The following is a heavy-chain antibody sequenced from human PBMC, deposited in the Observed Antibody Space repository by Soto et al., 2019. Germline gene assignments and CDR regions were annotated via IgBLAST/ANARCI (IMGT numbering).Heavy chain of an antibody. Sequence: PGGSLRLSCAASGFSFSKDGMHWVRQAPGKGLEWGAFVSSDGNNKYYGDSVKGRFTMSRDNSKNMVFLQVDSLRVDDTAVYYCAKDRVIQLLPIWAEPWGQGTLVTVS. V-gene: IGHV3-30*18. CDR2: VSSDGNNK. D-gene: IGHD2-2*01. CDR1: GFSFSKDG. CDR3: AKDRVIQLLPIWAEP. J-gene: IGHJ5*02.